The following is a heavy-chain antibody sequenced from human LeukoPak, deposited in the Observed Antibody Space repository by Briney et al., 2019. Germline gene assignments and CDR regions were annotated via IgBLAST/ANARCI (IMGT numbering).Heavy chain of an antibody. CDR2: ISGSGGST. CDR3: AKQLELMEDAFDI. J-gene: IGHJ3*02. Sequence: PGGSLRLSCAASGFTFSTNAMSWVRQAPGKGLEWVSVISGSGGSTYYADSVKGRFTISRDNSKNTLYLQMNSLRAEDTAVYYCAKQLELMEDAFDIWGQGTMVTVSS. CDR1: GFTFSTNA. D-gene: IGHD1-7*01. V-gene: IGHV3-23*01.